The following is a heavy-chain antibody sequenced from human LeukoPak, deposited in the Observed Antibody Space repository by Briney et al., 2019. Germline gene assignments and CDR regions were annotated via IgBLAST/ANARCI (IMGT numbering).Heavy chain of an antibody. CDR3: ARGPPYSSSWFLYYFDY. Sequence: GASVKVSCKASGYTFTTYAMHWVRQAPGQRLEWMGWINAGNGNTKYSQKFQGRVTMTTDTSTSTAYMELRSLRSDDTAVYYCARGPPYSSSWFLYYFDYWGQGTLVTVSS. CDR2: INAGNGNT. V-gene: IGHV1-3*01. D-gene: IGHD6-13*01. CDR1: GYTFTTYA. J-gene: IGHJ4*02.